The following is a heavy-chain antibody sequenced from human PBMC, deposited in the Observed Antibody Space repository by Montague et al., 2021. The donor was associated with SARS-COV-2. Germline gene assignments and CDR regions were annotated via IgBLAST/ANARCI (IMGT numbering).Heavy chain of an antibody. CDR2: INHRGTS. V-gene: IGHV4-34*01. J-gene: IGHJ4*02. Sequence: SETLSLTCAVYGGSFSDYFWTWIRQPPGKGLEWIGEINHRGTSNYNPSLKSRVSISVDTSKNQFSLSLGSVTAADTAVYYCARGRQHFNMIVVVMTGGEYYFDYWGQGTLVTVSS. CDR1: GGSFSDYF. CDR3: ARGRQHFNMIVVVMTGGEYYFDY. D-gene: IGHD3-22*01.